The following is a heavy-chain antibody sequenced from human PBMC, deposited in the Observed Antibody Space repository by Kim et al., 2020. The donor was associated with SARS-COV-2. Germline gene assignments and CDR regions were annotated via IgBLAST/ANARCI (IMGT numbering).Heavy chain of an antibody. CDR2: LSRNGDQK. CDR3: VADIFDWQHDGRGPVTL. V-gene: IGHV3-7*01. J-gene: IGHJ2*01. D-gene: IGHD3-9*01. CDR1: GFTFASNS. Sequence: GGSLRLSCAAAGFTFASNSMSWVRQAPGKGLEWVASLSRNGDQKYSGSARDRRTITRSNTNNTPPFLQMSLRVDDAASVFYVADIFDWQHDGRGPVTLW.